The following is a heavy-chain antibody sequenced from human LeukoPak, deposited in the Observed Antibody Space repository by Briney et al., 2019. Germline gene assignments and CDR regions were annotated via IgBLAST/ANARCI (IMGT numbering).Heavy chain of an antibody. CDR1: GFTFSSYG. J-gene: IGHJ3*02. D-gene: IGHD1-14*01. CDR2: IRYDGSNK. CDR3: AKLPVPPDDAFDI. Sequence: PGGSLRLSCAASGFTFSSYGMHWVRQAPGKGLEWVAFIRYDGSNKYYADSVKGRFTISRDNSKNTLYLQMNSLRAEDTAVYYCAKLPVPPDDAFDIWGQGTMVTVSS. V-gene: IGHV3-30*02.